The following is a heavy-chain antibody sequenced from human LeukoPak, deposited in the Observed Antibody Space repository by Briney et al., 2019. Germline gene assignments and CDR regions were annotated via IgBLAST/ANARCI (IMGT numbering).Heavy chain of an antibody. V-gene: IGHV3-23*01. CDR2: ISGSGGST. D-gene: IGHD6-19*01. CDR1: GFTFSSYA. Sequence: GGSLRLSCAASGFTFSSYAMSWVRQAPGKGLEWVSAISGSGGSTYCADSVKGRFTISRDNSKNTLYLQMNSLRAEDTAVYYCAKGGDSSGWLYFDCWGQGTLVTVSS. CDR3: AKGGDSSGWLYFDC. J-gene: IGHJ4*02.